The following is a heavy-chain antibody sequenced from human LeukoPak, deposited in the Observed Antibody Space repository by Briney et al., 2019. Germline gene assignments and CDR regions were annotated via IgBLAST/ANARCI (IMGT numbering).Heavy chain of an antibody. J-gene: IGHJ6*02. Sequence: SVKVSCKASGGTFSSYAISWVRQAPGQGLEWMGRIIPILGIANYAQKFQGRVTITADKSTSTAYMELSSLRSEDTAVYYCAERDYDFWSGPLKYGMDVWGQGTTVAVSS. D-gene: IGHD3-3*01. CDR1: GGTFSSYA. V-gene: IGHV1-69*04. CDR3: AERDYDFWSGPLKYGMDV. CDR2: IIPILGIA.